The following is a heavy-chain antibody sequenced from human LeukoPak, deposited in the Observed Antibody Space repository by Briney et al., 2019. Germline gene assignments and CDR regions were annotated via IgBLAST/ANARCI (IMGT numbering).Heavy chain of an antibody. D-gene: IGHD6-19*01. CDR1: GGSISSYY. V-gene: IGHV4-59*01. CDR3: ARVFGYSSGLYRGNAFDI. Sequence: SETLSLTCTVSGGSISSYYWSWIRQPPGKGLEWIGYIYYSGSTNYNPSLKSRVTISVDTSKNQFSLKLSSVTAADTAVYYCARVFGYSSGLYRGNAFDIWGQGTMVTVSS. CDR2: IYYSGST. J-gene: IGHJ3*02.